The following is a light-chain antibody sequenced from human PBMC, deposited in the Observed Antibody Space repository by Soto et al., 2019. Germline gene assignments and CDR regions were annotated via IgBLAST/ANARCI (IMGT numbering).Light chain of an antibody. J-gene: IGKJ1*01. V-gene: IGKV1-5*03. CDR3: QQYNSYRT. CDR2: KAS. CDR1: QRISSW. Sequence: DIPMTQSPSTLSAPVGDRVTITCRASQRISSWLAWYQQNPGKAPKLLIYKASSLESGVPSRFSGSGSGTEFTLTISSLQPDDFATYYCQQYNSYRTFGQGTKVDIK.